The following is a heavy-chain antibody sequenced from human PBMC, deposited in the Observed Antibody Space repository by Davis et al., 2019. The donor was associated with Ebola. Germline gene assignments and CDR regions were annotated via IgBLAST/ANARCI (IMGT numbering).Heavy chain of an antibody. CDR3: ARGWYRTGLDV. CDR1: GDSVSGSNGA. J-gene: IGHJ6*02. D-gene: IGHD6-19*01. Sequence: PSETLSLTCAISGDSVSGSNGAWNWIRQPPSRGLEWLGRTYYNPKWYSDYAPSVKSRITINPDTSKNQLSLHLNSVTPEDTAIYYCARGWYRTGLDVWGQGTTVTVSS. V-gene: IGHV6-1*01. CDR2: TYYNPKWYS.